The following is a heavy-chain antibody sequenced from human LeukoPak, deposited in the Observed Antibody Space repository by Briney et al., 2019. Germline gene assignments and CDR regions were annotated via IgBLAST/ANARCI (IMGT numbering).Heavy chain of an antibody. CDR2: IYSGGST. CDR3: ARDDDIWGDRAFDI. V-gene: IGHV3-53*01. D-gene: IGHD3-9*01. Sequence: GGSLRLSCAASGFTVSSNYMSWVRQAPGKGLEWVSVIYSGGSTYYADSVKGRFTISRDNSKNTLYLQMNSLRAEDTAVYYCARDDDIWGDRAFDIWGQGTMVTVSS. CDR1: GFTVSSNY. J-gene: IGHJ3*02.